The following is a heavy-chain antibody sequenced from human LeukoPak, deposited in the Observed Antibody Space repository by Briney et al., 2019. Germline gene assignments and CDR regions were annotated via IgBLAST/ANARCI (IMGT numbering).Heavy chain of an antibody. CDR1: GFTFSSYG. CDR2: IWYDGSNK. CDR3: ARDQYLATTGGPFDP. D-gene: IGHD5-24*01. V-gene: IGHV3-33*01. Sequence: GGSLRLSCAASGFTFSSYGMHWVRQAPGKGLEWVAVIWYDGSNKYYADSVKGRFTISRDNSKNTLYLQMNSLRAEDTAVYYCARDQYLATTGGPFDPWGQGTLDTVSS. J-gene: IGHJ5*02.